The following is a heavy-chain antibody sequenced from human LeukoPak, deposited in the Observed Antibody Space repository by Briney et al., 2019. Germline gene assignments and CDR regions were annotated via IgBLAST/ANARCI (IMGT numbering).Heavy chain of an antibody. J-gene: IGHJ3*02. V-gene: IGHV3-9*01. CDR1: GFTFSSYA. D-gene: IGHD3-22*01. CDR2: ISWNSGSI. Sequence: GGSLRLSCAASGFTFSSYAMSWVRQAPGKGLEWVSGISWNSGSIGYADSVKGRFTISRDNAKNSLYLQMNSLRAEDTALYYCAKSAYYYDSSGYWGHAFDIWGQGTMVTVSS. CDR3: AKSAYYYDSSGYWGHAFDI.